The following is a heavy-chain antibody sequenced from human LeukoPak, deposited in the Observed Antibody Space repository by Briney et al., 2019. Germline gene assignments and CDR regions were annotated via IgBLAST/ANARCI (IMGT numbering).Heavy chain of an antibody. CDR2: IDNDGSVT. Sequence: GSLRLSCAASGFRFRSFWMYWVRQAPGEGLVWVSRIDNDGSVTTYTHSVKGRFTVSRDNAKNGVSLQMNSLRAEDTAMYYCARGGPDHAFDFWGQGTMVTVS. CDR1: GFRFRSFW. D-gene: IGHD1-14*01. J-gene: IGHJ3*01. CDR3: ARGGPDHAFDF. V-gene: IGHV3-74*01.